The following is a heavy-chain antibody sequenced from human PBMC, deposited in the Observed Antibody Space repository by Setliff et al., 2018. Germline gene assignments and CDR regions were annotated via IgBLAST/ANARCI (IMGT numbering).Heavy chain of an antibody. CDR3: ARDHSGWYGGAFDI. J-gene: IGHJ3*02. CDR1: GFSLSNARLG. CDR2: IFSSDQI. V-gene: IGHV2-26*01. Sequence: SGPTLVNPTDTLTLTCTVSGFSLSNARLGVSWIRQPPGKALEWLAHIFSSDQISYSTSLRSRLTISKDTSKSQVVLMMTNMDPVDTATYYCARDHSGWYGGAFDIWGPGTMVTVSS. D-gene: IGHD6-19*01.